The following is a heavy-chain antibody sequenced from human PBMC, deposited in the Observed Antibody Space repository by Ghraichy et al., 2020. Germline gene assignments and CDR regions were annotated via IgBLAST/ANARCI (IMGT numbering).Heavy chain of an antibody. J-gene: IGHJ5*02. V-gene: IGHV4-4*07. CDR2: IYTSGST. D-gene: IGHD6-6*01. CDR1: GGSISSYY. CDR3: ASGRGSSGFDH. Sequence: SETLSLTCTVYGGSISSYYWSWIRQPAGKGLEWIGHIYTSGSTNYNPSLKSRVTMSVDTSKNQFYLKLSSVTAADTAVYYCASGRGSSGFDHWGQGTLITVSS.